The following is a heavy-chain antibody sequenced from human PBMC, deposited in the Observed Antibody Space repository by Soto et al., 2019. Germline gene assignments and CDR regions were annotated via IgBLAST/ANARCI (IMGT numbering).Heavy chain of an antibody. Sequence: SETLSLTCAVSGFSISTGYYWGWIRQPPGKGLEWIATIYHSGTTYSNPSLKSRVTISVDTSKNQFSLKLSSVTAADTAVYYCARGLYYYESSGYSPDYWGLGTLVTVSS. J-gene: IGHJ4*02. CDR1: GFSISTGYY. V-gene: IGHV4-38-2*01. D-gene: IGHD3-22*01. CDR3: ARGLYYYESSGYSPDY. CDR2: IYHSGTT.